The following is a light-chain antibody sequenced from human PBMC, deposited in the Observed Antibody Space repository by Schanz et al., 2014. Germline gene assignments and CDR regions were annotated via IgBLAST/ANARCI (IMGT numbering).Light chain of an antibody. Sequence: EIVLTQSPGTLSLSPGETATLSCRASQTVSSSYLAWYQQKPGQAPRLLIYGASSRATGIPDRFSGGGSGTDFTLTISRLEPEDFAVYYCQQYGSSPFPFGQGTKLEIK. CDR3: QQYGSSPFP. V-gene: IGKV3-20*01. CDR1: QTVSSSY. CDR2: GAS. J-gene: IGKJ2*01.